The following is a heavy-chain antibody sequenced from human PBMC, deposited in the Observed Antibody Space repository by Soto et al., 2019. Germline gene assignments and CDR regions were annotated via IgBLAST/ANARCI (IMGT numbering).Heavy chain of an antibody. CDR2: IYYSGST. V-gene: IGHV4-39*07. Sequence: SETLSLTCTVSGGSISSSSYYWGWIRQPPGKGLEWIGYIYYSGSTYYNPSLKSRVTISVDTSKNQFSLKLSSVTAADTAVYYCARVPYSSSSFDYWGQGTLVTVSS. D-gene: IGHD6-6*01. CDR1: GGSISSSSYY. J-gene: IGHJ4*02. CDR3: ARVPYSSSSFDY.